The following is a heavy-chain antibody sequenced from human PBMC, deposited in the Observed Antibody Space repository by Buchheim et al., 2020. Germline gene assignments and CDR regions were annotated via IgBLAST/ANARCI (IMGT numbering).Heavy chain of an antibody. CDR1: GGSFSGYY. D-gene: IGHD3-22*01. CDR2: ISSSGSTI. CDR3: AREAGYYDSSGYPHLVFDC. J-gene: IGHJ4*02. Sequence: QVQLQQWGAGLLKPSETLSLTCAVYGGSFSGYYWSWIRQPPGKGLEWVSYISSSGSTIYYADSVKGRFTISRDNAKNSLYLQMNSLRAEDTAVYYCAREAGYYDSSGYPHLVFDCWGQGTL. V-gene: IGHV3-11*01.